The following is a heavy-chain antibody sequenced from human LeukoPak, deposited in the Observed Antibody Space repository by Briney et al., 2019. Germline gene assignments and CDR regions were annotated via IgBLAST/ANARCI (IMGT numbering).Heavy chain of an antibody. J-gene: IGHJ4*02. CDR1: GYSFTTHW. CDR3: ASFRSGSFRGAFDY. CDR2: IYPGGSDI. V-gene: IGHV5-51*01. Sequence: GESLKISCKGSGYSFTTHWIGWVRQMPGKGLELMGIIYPGGSDIRYSPSFQGQVTISADKSISTAYLQWSSLKASDTAMYYCASFRSGSFRGAFDYWGQGTLVTVSS. D-gene: IGHD1-26*01.